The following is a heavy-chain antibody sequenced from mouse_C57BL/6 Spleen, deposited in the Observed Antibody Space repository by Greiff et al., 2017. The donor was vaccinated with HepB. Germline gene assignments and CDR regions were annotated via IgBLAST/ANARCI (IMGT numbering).Heavy chain of an antibody. Sequence: VHVKQSGPVLVKPGASVKMSCKASGYTFTDYYMNWVKQSHGKSLEWIGVINPYNGGTSYNQKFKGKATLTVDKSSSTAYMELNSLTSEDSAVYYCARGDGVFYAMDYWGQGTSVTVSS. CDR3: ARGDGVFYAMDY. CDR2: INPYNGGT. D-gene: IGHD2-3*01. CDR1: GYTFTDYY. V-gene: IGHV1-19*01. J-gene: IGHJ4*01.